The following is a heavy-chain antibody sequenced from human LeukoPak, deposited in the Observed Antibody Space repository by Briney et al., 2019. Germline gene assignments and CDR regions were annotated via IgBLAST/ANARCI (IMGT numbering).Heavy chain of an antibody. CDR2: INHSGST. CDR3: ARDRAWNYFDY. J-gene: IGHJ4*02. Sequence: SETLSLTCAVYGGSFSGYYWSWIRQPPGKGLEWIGEINHSGSTNYNPSLKSRVTISVDTSKNQFSLKLSSVTAADTAVYYCARDRAWNYFDYWGQGTLVTVSS. CDR1: GGSFSGYY. D-gene: IGHD3-3*01. V-gene: IGHV4-34*01.